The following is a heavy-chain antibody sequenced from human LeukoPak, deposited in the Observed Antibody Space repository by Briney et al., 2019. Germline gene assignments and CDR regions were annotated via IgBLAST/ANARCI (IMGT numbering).Heavy chain of an antibody. CDR2: ISAYNGNT. V-gene: IGHV1-18*01. D-gene: IGHD4-11*01. J-gene: IGHJ4*02. Sequence: ASVKVSCKASGYTFTSYGTSWVRQAPGQGLEWMGWISAYNGNTNYALKLQGRVTMTTDTSTSTAYMELRSLRSDDTAVYYCARDATYSSNFDYWGQGTLVTVSS. CDR3: ARDATYSSNFDY. CDR1: GYTFTSYG.